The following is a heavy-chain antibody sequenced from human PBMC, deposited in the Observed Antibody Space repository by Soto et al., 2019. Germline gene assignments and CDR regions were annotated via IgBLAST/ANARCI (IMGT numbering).Heavy chain of an antibody. CDR1: GYTFTGYY. V-gene: IGHV1-2*04. CDR3: ARDSPGIAVAGTSYYYYYGMDV. D-gene: IGHD6-19*01. J-gene: IGHJ6*02. Sequence: GASVKVSCKASGYTFTGYYMHWARHAPGQGLEWMGWINPNSGGTNYAQKFQGWVTMTRDTSISTAYMELSRLRSDDTAVYYCARDSPGIAVAGTSYYYYYGMDVWGQGTTVTVSS. CDR2: INPNSGGT.